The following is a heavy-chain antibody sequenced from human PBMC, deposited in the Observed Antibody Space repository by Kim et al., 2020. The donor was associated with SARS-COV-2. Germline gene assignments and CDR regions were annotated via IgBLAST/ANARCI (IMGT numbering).Heavy chain of an antibody. D-gene: IGHD1-26*01. CDR1: GGTFSSYA. V-gene: IGHV1-69*13. CDR3: ARGALSVGVGATVERFDP. Sequence: SVKVSCKASGGTFSSYAISWVRQAPGQGLEWMGGIIPIFDTANYAQKFQGRVTITADESTSTAYMELSSLISEDTAVYYCARGALSVGVGATVERFDPWGQGTLVTVSS. J-gene: IGHJ5*02. CDR2: IIPIFDTA.